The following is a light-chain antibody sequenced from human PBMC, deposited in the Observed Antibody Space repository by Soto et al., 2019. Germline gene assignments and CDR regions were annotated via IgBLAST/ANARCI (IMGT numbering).Light chain of an antibody. CDR1: SSDIGNYNL. CDR3: CSYAGGFYV. CDR2: EGS. V-gene: IGLV2-23*01. J-gene: IGLJ1*01. Sequence: QSVLTQPASVSGSPEQSITISCTGTSSDIGNYNLVSWYQQHPDRAPKLMIYEGSKRPSGVSDRFSGSKTGNTASLTISGLQAEDEADYHCCSYAGGFYVFGTGTKVTVL.